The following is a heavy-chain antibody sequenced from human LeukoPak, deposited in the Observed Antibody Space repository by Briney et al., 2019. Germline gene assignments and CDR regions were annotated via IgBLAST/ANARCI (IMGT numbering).Heavy chain of an antibody. Sequence: PGRSLRLSCAASGFIFNTHAMHWVRQAPGKGLEWVAVISYDGTNKFYADSVKGRFTISRDNSKNTLYLQMNSLRAEDTAVYYCARPGMGFGWSYFDYWGQGTLVTVSS. CDR1: GFIFNTHA. CDR2: ISYDGTNK. J-gene: IGHJ4*02. CDR3: ARPGMGFGWSYFDY. D-gene: IGHD6-19*01. V-gene: IGHV3-30-3*01.